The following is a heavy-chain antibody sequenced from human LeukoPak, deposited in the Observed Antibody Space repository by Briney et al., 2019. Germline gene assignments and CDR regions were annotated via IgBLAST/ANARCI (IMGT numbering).Heavy chain of an antibody. V-gene: IGHV1-69*13. Sequence: SVKVSCKASGGTFSSYAISWVRQAPGQGLEWMGGIIPIFGTANYAQKFQGRVTITADESTSTAYMELSSLRSEDTAVYYCARDRSGSGYFDYWGQGTLVTVSS. CDR1: GGTFSSYA. D-gene: IGHD3-3*01. J-gene: IGHJ4*02. CDR2: IIPIFGTA. CDR3: ARDRSGSGYFDY.